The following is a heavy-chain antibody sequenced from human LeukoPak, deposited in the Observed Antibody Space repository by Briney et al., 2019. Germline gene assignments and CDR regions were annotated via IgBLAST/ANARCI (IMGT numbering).Heavy chain of an antibody. V-gene: IGHV3-11*04. D-gene: IGHD3-16*01. CDR3: AWGGMAAFDS. Sequence: PGGSLRLSCAASGFTFSDYYMSWIRQAPGKGLEWFAYISSSGNTRYYADSVKGRFTISRDNAKNSLYLQMNSLRAEDTAVYYCAWGGMAAFDSWGQGTLVTVSS. CDR2: ISSSGNTR. J-gene: IGHJ4*02. CDR1: GFTFSDYY.